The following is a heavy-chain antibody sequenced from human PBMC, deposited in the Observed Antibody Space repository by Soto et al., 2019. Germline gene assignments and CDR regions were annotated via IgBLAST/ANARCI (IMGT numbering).Heavy chain of an antibody. CDR2: VSHRGST. CDR1: GGSFTGYY. V-gene: IGHV4-34*01. Sequence: QVQLQQWGAGLLKPSETLSLTCAVNGGSFTGYYGCWIRQSPGKGLEWIGEVSHRGSTNYNPSLKSRVTISIDTSKNQFFLKLNSVTAADTGMYYCARNGGSTWYYFDSWDQGTVVTVSS. J-gene: IGHJ4*02. CDR3: ARNGGSTWYYFDS. D-gene: IGHD6-13*01.